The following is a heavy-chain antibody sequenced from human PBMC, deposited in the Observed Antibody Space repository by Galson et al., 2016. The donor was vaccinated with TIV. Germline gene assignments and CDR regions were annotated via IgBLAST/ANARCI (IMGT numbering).Heavy chain of an antibody. Sequence: SLRLSCAASGFTFANYAMSWVRQAPGKGLEWASTISSSGGHTYYADSVKGRFTISRDNSKNALYVQINNLRAEDTAVYYCASRDIAVIPAAIVFDYWGQGTLVTVSS. D-gene: IGHD2-2*01. CDR3: ASRDIAVIPAAIVFDY. CDR1: GFTFANYA. V-gene: IGHV3-23*01. CDR2: ISSSGGHT. J-gene: IGHJ4*02.